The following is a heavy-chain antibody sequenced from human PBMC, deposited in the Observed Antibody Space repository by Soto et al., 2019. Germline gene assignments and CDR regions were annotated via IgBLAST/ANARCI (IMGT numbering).Heavy chain of an antibody. V-gene: IGHV3-74*01. D-gene: IGHD6-13*01. J-gene: IGHJ4*02. Sequence: GGSLRLSCAASGFTFNTYWMHWVRQVPGKGLVWVSRINSDVSSTTYADSVKGRFTVSRDNAKNMLYLQMNSLRVEDTAVYYCARGPEGINWYTHPIDYWGQGTLVTVSS. CDR2: INSDVSST. CDR1: GFTFNTYW. CDR3: ARGPEGINWYTHPIDY.